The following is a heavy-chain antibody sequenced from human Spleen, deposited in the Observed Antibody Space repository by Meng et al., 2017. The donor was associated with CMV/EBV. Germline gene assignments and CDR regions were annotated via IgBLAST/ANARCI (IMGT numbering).Heavy chain of an antibody. V-gene: IGHV1-69*05. D-gene: IGHD6-6*01. CDR3: ARGIAAASGSLFDY. Sequence: SVKVSCKASGGTFSSYAISWVRQAPGQGLEWMGGIIPIFGTANYAQKFQGRVTITTDESTSTAYMELSSLRSEDTAMYYCARGIAAASGSLFDYWGQGTLVTVSS. J-gene: IGHJ4*02. CDR1: GGTFSSYA. CDR2: IIPIFGTA.